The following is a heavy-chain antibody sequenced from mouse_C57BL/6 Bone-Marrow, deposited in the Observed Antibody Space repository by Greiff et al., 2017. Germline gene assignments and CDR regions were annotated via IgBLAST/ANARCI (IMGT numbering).Heavy chain of an antibody. Sequence: VQLQQSGPELVKPGASVKISCKASGYSFTGYYMNWVKQSPEKSLEWIGEINPSTGGTTYNQKFKAKATLTVDKSSSTAYMQLKSLTSEDSAVYYCARLETAQACYFDYWGRGTTLTVSS. D-gene: IGHD3-2*02. CDR3: ARLETAQACYFDY. CDR2: INPSTGGT. V-gene: IGHV1-42*01. J-gene: IGHJ2*01. CDR1: GYSFTGYY.